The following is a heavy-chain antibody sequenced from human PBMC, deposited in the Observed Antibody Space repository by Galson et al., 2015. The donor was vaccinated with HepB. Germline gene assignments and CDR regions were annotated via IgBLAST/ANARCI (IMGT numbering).Heavy chain of an antibody. D-gene: IGHD1-1*01. J-gene: IGHJ4*02. CDR1: GGSVNSGTHY. CDR2: ISDAGIT. CDR3: TREGTY. V-gene: IGHV4-61*01. Sequence: SETLSLTCSVSGGSVNSGTHYWNWVRQPPGKGLEWFGSISDAGITDYNPSLKSRTTISMDTSKNQFSLTLRSVTAADTAVYYCTREGTYWGQGTRVTVSS.